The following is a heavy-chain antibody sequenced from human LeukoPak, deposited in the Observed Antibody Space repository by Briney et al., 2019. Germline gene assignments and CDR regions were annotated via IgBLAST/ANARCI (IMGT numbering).Heavy chain of an antibody. Sequence: EASETLSLTCTVSGGSISSYYWSWIRQPPGKGLEWIGYIYYSGSTNYNPSLKSRVTISVDTSKNQFSLKLGSVTAADTAVYYCARQPSEVDTAMVTNYYYGMDVWGQGTTVTVSS. CDR3: ARQPSEVDTAMVTNYYYGMDV. D-gene: IGHD5-18*01. CDR1: GGSISSYY. V-gene: IGHV4-59*08. J-gene: IGHJ6*02. CDR2: IYYSGST.